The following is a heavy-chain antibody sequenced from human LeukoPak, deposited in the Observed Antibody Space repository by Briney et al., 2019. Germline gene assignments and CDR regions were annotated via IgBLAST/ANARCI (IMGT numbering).Heavy chain of an antibody. V-gene: IGHV3-7*01. CDR1: GFTFSSYW. CDR2: IKEDGGEG. CDR3: ATRYCTISACRAASYKSFDV. Sequence: SGGSLRLSCAASGFTFSSYWMTWVRQAPGKGLEWVANIKEDGGEGYYVDSVKGRFTVSRDNANNSLYLQLTSLRAEDTAVYYCATRYCTISACRAASYKSFDVWGKGTTVTVSS. J-gene: IGHJ6*04. D-gene: IGHD2-8*01.